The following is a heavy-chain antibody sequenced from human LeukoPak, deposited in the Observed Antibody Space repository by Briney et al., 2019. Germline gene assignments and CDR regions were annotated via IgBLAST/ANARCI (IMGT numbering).Heavy chain of an antibody. CDR2: ISSSGSTI. J-gene: IGHJ4*02. Sequence: GGSLRLSCAASGFTFSSYAMSWVRQAPGKGLEWVSYISSSGSTIYYADSVKGRFTISRDNAKNSLYLQMNSLRVEDTAVYYCARDKYYGSGYFDYWGQGTLVTVSS. D-gene: IGHD3-10*01. V-gene: IGHV3-48*03. CDR1: GFTFSSYA. CDR3: ARDKYYGSGYFDY.